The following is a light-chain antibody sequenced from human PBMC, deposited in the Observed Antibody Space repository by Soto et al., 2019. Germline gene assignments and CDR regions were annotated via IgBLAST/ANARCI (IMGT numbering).Light chain of an antibody. V-gene: IGLV1-40*01. J-gene: IGLJ2*01. Sequence: QLVLTQPPSVSGAPGQRVTISCTGSSSNIGAGYDVRWYQQLPGTAPKLLIYGNSNRPSGVPDRFSGSKSGTSASLAITGLQAEDEADYYCQSYDSSLSGYVVFGGGTQLTVL. CDR3: QSYDSSLSGYVV. CDR2: GNS. CDR1: SSNIGAGYD.